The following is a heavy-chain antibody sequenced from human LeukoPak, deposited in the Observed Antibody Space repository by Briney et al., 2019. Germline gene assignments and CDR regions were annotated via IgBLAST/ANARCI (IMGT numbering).Heavy chain of an antibody. D-gene: IGHD2-2*01. CDR1: GFTLSSYW. CDR3: ARDDHELGYCTGTSCSAASD. CDR2: IKREGSKI. J-gene: IGHJ6*04. Sequence: PGGSLRLSCAASGFTLSSYWMSWVRQAPGKGLEWLADIKREGSKIYYVDSARGRFTISTDNAKNSLYLQMNSLSAEDTAVYYCARDDHELGYCTGTSCSAASDWGKGTTVTVSS. V-gene: IGHV3-7*01.